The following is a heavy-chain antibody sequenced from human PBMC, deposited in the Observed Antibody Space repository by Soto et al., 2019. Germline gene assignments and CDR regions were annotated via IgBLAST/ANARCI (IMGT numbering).Heavy chain of an antibody. J-gene: IGHJ6*02. Sequence: GGSLRLSCAASGITFSSYEMNWVRQAPGKGQEWVSYISSSGSTIYYAGSVKGRFTISIDNAKNSLSLQMNSLRAEYTAVYYCARSVVPAAGYYCMDVWGQGTTVTVSS. CDR1: GITFSSYE. CDR3: ARSVVPAAGYYCMDV. D-gene: IGHD2-2*01. V-gene: IGHV3-48*03. CDR2: ISSSGSTI.